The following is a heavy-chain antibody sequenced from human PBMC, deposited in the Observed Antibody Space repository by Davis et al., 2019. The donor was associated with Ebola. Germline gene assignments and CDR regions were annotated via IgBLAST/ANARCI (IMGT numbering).Heavy chain of an antibody. CDR2: INVYNGQT. J-gene: IGHJ5*02. CDR1: GYTFSGYA. D-gene: IGHD4-17*01. Sequence: AASVTVSCKTSGYTFSGYAFSWVRQATGQGLEWIGRINVYNGQTNYAQNFQGRVTVSTDTSTSIAYMELRSLRSDDTALYYCARDSTTVTTTWFDPWGQGTLVTVSS. V-gene: IGHV1-18*01. CDR3: ARDSTTVTTTWFDP.